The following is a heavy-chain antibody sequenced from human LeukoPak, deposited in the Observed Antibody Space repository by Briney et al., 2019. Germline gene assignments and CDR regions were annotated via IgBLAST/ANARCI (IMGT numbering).Heavy chain of an antibody. D-gene: IGHD2-2*01. V-gene: IGHV3-30*02. CDR3: AIDQAPQDIVVVPAY. J-gene: IGHJ4*02. CDR2: IRYDGSNK. Sequence: GGSLRLSCAASGFTFSSYGMHWLRQAPGKGLEWVAFIRYDGSNKYYADSVKGRFTISRDNSKNTLYLQMNSLRAEDTAVYYCAIDQAPQDIVVVPAYWVQGTLVTVSS. CDR1: GFTFSSYG.